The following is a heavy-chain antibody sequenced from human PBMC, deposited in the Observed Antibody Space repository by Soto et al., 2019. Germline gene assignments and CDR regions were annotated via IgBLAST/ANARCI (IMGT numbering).Heavy chain of an antibody. CDR1: GITLSNAW. CDR3: ATPRPGTHGYVY. V-gene: IGHV3-15*01. D-gene: IGHD3-16*01. J-gene: IGHJ4*02. CDR2: IKSKADGSTT. Sequence: EVQLVESGGGLVKPGGSLRLSCEASGITLSNAWMTWVRQAPGKGLEWVGRIKSKADGSTTEYGSPVKDRFIITRDDSENTLDLQMHSLKTEDTAVYYCATPRPGTHGYVYWGQGTLVNVSS.